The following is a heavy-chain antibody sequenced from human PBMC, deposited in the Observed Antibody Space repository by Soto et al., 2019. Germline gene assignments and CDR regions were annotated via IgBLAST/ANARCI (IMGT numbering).Heavy chain of an antibody. CDR2: ISSNGAVT. D-gene: IGHD2-2*01. CDR3: VKDRRSTRRAMDV. CDR1: GFTFSSCA. V-gene: IGHV3-64D*06. J-gene: IGHJ6*02. Sequence: GGSLRLSCSASGFTFSSCAMHWVRQAAGKGLEYVSGISSNGAVTYYAESVKDRFTISRDNSRNTLFLQVNSLTGEDTAVYYCVKDRRSTRRAMDVWGQGTTVTVS.